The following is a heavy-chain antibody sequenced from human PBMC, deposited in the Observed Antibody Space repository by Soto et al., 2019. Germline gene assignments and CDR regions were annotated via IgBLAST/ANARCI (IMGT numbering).Heavy chain of an antibody. J-gene: IGHJ5*01. Sequence: SETLSLTCTVSGGSVSSSNYYWSWIRQPPGKGLEWIGYMYHSGSTYYNPSLKSRIIISVDTSNNQLSLQLNSVTPDDTAVYYCARLIGNSWLDSWGQGTLVTVSS. CDR2: MYHSGST. D-gene: IGHD2-8*01. CDR1: GGSVSSSNYY. V-gene: IGHV4-30-2*05. CDR3: ARLIGNSWLDS.